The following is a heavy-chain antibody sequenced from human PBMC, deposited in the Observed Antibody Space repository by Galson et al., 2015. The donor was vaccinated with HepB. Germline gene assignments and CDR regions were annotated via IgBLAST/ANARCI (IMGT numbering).Heavy chain of an antibody. Sequence: SLRLSCAASGFTFSSYAMSWVRQAPGKGLEWVSAISGSGGSTYYADSVKGRFTISRDNSKNTLYLQMNSLRAEDTAVYYCAKDFQSDQYYDFWSGENYFDYWGQGTLVTVSS. CDR3: AKDFQSDQYYDFWSGENYFDY. V-gene: IGHV3-23*01. J-gene: IGHJ4*02. CDR1: GFTFSSYA. D-gene: IGHD3-3*01. CDR2: ISGSGGST.